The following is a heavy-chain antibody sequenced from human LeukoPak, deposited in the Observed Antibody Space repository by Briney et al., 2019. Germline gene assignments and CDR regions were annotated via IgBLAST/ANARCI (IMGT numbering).Heavy chain of an antibody. CDR1: GGTFISYA. Sequence: SVKVSCKASGGTFISYAISWVRQAPGQGLEWMGGIIPIFGTANYAQKFQGRVTITTDESTSTASMEPSSLRSEDTAVYYCARAYYSGYARGDPEYYFDYWGQGTLVTVSS. CDR3: ARAYYSGYARGDPEYYFDY. J-gene: IGHJ4*02. V-gene: IGHV1-69*05. D-gene: IGHD5-12*01. CDR2: IIPIFGTA.